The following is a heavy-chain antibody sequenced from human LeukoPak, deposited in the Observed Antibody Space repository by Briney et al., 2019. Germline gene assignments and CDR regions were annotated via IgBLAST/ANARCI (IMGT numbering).Heavy chain of an antibody. V-gene: IGHV3-33*01. Sequence: PGGSLRLSCAASGFTFSNYGMHWVRQAPGKGPEWVAVIWYDGSDKNYADSVKGRFTISRDNSKNTLYLQMNSLRAEDTAVYYCASRSGGDYPYFDYWGQGTLVTVSS. CDR3: ASRSGGDYPYFDY. J-gene: IGHJ4*02. CDR2: IWYDGSDK. CDR1: GFTFSNYG. D-gene: IGHD4-17*01.